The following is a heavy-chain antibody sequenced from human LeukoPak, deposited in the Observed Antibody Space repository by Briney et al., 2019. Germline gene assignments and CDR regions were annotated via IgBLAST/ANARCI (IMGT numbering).Heavy chain of an antibody. CDR2: ISSSSSYI. D-gene: IGHD1-26*01. Sequence: PGGSLRLSCAASGFTFSSYSMNWVRQAPGKGLEWVSSISSSSSYIYYADSVKGRFTISRDNAKNSLYLQMNSLRAEDTAVYYCARDPQRWELLYRDAFDIWGQGTMVTVSS. CDR1: GFTFSSYS. V-gene: IGHV3-21*01. J-gene: IGHJ3*02. CDR3: ARDPQRWELLYRDAFDI.